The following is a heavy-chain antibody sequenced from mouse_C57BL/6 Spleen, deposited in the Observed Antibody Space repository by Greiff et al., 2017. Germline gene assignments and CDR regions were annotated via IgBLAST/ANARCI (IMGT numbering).Heavy chain of an antibody. CDR1: GYTFTDYN. D-gene: IGHD2-4*01. CDR2: INPNNGGT. Sequence: VQLKESGPELVKPGASVKIPCKASGYTFTDYNMDWVKQSHGKSLEWIGDINPNNGGTNDNQKFKGKATLTVDKSSSTAYMELRSLTSEDAAVDYCARSMITGEFACWGQGTLVTAAA. V-gene: IGHV1-18*01. CDR3: ARSMITGEFAC. J-gene: IGHJ3*01.